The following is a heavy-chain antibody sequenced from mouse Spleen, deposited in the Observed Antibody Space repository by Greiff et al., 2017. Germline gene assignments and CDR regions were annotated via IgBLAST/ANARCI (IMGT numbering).Heavy chain of an antibody. J-gene: IGHJ4*01. D-gene: IGHD2-4*01. V-gene: IGHV1S137*01. CDR3: ARGITDYAMDY. CDR1: GYTFTDYA. Sequence: QVHVKQSGAELVRPGVSVKISCKGSGYTFTDYAMHWVKQSHAKSLEWIGVISTYYGDASYNQKFKGKATMTVDKSSSTAYMELARLTSEDSAIYYCARGITDYAMDYWGQGTSVTVSS. CDR2: ISTYYGDA.